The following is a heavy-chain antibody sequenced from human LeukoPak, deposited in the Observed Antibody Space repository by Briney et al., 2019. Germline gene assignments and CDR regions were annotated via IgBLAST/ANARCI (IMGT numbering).Heavy chain of an antibody. CDR3: ARLSGESTIYDY. CDR2: IRQDGGAK. D-gene: IGHD5/OR15-5a*01. Sequence: GGSLRLSCVASAFTFARHWMSWVRQAPGQPLEWVATIRQDGGAKCYLDSVKGRFIISRDNARNSLSLQMDSLRVEDTAVYYCARLSGESTIYDYWGQGTLVTVSS. J-gene: IGHJ4*02. CDR1: AFTFARHW. V-gene: IGHV3-7*01.